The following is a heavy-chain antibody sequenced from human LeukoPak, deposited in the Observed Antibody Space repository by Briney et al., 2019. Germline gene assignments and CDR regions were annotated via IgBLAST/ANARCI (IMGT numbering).Heavy chain of an antibody. CDR3: ARDSSGYYSDY. CDR2: IYSGGST. CDR1: GFTVSSNY. D-gene: IGHD3-22*01. Sequence: GGSLRLSCAASGFTVSSNYMSWVRQAPGKGLEWVSVIYSGGSTYYADSVKGRFTISRDNSKNTLYLQMNSLRAEDTAVYYCARDSSGYYSDYWGQGTLVTVSS. J-gene: IGHJ4*02. V-gene: IGHV3-53*01.